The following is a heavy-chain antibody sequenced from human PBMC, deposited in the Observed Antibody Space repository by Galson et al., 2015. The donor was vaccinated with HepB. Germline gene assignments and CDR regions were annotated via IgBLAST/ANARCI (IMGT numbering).Heavy chain of an antibody. V-gene: IGHV1-69*04. CDR2: IIPIHSIA. J-gene: IGHJ6*02. CDR1: GGTFSRNT. Sequence: SVKVSCKASGGTFSRNTITWVRQAPGQGFEWMGRIIPIHSIANYAPKFQGRVRMTADKSMTTAYMELGSLKSEDTAVYYCARDLAEISLQDYYYYGMDVWGQGTTVTVSS. CDR3: ARDLAEISLQDYYYYGMDV.